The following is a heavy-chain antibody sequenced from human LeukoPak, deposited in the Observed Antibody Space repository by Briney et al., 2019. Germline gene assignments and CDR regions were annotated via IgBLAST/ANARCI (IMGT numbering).Heavy chain of an antibody. V-gene: IGHV3-9*01. Sequence: HPGGSLRLSCAASGFTFDDYAMHWVRQAPGKGLEWVSGISWNSGSIGYADSVKGRFTISRDNAKNSLYLQMNSLRAEDTAVYYCARDIGNYYYYGMDVWGQGTTVTVSS. CDR2: ISWNSGSI. J-gene: IGHJ6*02. D-gene: IGHD2-15*01. CDR3: ARDIGNYYYYGMDV. CDR1: GFTFDDYA.